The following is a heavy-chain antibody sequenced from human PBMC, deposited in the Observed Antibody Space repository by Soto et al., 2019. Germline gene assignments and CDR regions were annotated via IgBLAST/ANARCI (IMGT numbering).Heavy chain of an antibody. CDR2: IYYSGST. CDR3: ARVFRIFNYYDSSGYYHDY. V-gene: IGHV4-61*01. D-gene: IGHD3-22*01. CDR1: GGSVSSGSYY. Sequence: SETLSLTCTVSGGSVSSGSYYWSWIRQPPGKGLEWIGYIYYSGSTNYNPSLKSRVTISVDTSKNQFSLKLSSVTAADTAVYYCARVFRIFNYYDSSGYYHDYWGQGTLVTVSS. J-gene: IGHJ4*02.